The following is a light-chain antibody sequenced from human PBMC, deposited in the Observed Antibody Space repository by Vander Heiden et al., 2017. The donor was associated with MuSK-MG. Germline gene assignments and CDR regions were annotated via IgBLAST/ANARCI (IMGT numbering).Light chain of an antibody. CDR2: DAS. CDR1: QRVNNNY. V-gene: IGKV3-11*01. Sequence: EIVLIQSPDTLSLSQGDRATLSCRASQRVNNNYLAWYQQKPGQAPRLLIYDASNRATGIPARFSGSGSGTDFTLTISSLEPEDFEVYYCQQRTDWPPSYSFGQGTKLEIK. CDR3: QQRTDWPPSYS. J-gene: IGKJ2*03.